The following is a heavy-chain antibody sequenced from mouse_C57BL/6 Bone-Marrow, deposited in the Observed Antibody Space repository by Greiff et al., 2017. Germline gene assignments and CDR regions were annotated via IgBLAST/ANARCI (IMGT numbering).Heavy chain of an antibody. V-gene: IGHV1-81*01. CDR3: SRQLRLRPLAF. Sequence: VQLQESGAELARPGASVKLSCKASGYTFTSYGISWVKQRHGQGLEWIGEINPRSGNTYYNEKFKGKATLTADKSSSTAYMELRSLTSEDSAVYYCSRQLRLRPLAFWGQGTPVTVSA. CDR1: GYTFTSYG. CDR2: INPRSGNT. D-gene: IGHD3-2*02. J-gene: IGHJ3*01.